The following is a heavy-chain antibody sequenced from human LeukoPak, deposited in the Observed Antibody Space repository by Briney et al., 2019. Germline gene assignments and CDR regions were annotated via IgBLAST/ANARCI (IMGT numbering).Heavy chain of an antibody. J-gene: IGHJ4*02. Sequence: GGSLRLSCAASGFSFTTYWMSWVRQAPGKGLEWVANINQDGTEKYYVDSVKGRFTISRDNGKNSLYLQMNSLIVEDTAVYYCAKVSESNYDILTGYYTPYYFDYWGQGTLVTVSS. CDR3: AKVSESNYDILTGYYTPYYFDY. CDR2: INQDGTEK. V-gene: IGHV3-7*01. D-gene: IGHD3-9*01. CDR1: GFSFTTYW.